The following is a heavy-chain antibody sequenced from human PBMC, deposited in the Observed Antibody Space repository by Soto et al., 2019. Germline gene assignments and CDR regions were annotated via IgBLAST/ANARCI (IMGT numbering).Heavy chain of an antibody. CDR3: ALLPLRGGGAAADNYYYGMDV. Sequence: QVQLVQSGAEVKKPGSSVKVSCNASGGTFSSYAISWVRQAPGQGLEWMGGIIPTFGTANYAQKFQGRVTITADESTSTAQMEVSSLGAEDTSVYYCALLPLRGGGAAADNYYYGMDVWGQGTTVTVSS. V-gene: IGHV1-69*01. J-gene: IGHJ6*02. D-gene: IGHD6-13*01. CDR2: IIPTFGTA. CDR1: GGTFSSYA.